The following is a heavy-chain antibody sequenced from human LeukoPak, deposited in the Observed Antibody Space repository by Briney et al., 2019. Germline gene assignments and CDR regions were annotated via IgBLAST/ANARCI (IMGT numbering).Heavy chain of an antibody. CDR2: INPSGGST. CDR1: GYTFTSYY. CDR3: ARGYVDIVATGPATPEYYFDY. V-gene: IGHV1-46*01. J-gene: IGHJ4*02. D-gene: IGHD5-12*01. Sequence: ASVKVSCKASGYTFTSYYMHWVRQAPGQGLEWMGIINPSGGSTSYAQKFQGRVTMTRDMSTSTVYMELSSLRSEDTAVYYCARGYVDIVATGPATPEYYFDYWGQGTLVTVSS.